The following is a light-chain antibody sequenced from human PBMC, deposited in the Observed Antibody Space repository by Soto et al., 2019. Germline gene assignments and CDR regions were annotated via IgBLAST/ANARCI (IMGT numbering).Light chain of an antibody. Sequence: QSALTQPASVSGSPGQSITISCTGTSSDVGGYNYVSWYQQHPGKAPKLMIYDVSNRPSAVSNRFSLSKSGNTASLTISWLHAEDEADDYCSSYTSSSTLMVFGGGTQLTVL. V-gene: IGLV2-14*01. CDR1: SSDVGGYNY. CDR3: SSYTSSSTLMV. CDR2: DVS. J-gene: IGLJ2*01.